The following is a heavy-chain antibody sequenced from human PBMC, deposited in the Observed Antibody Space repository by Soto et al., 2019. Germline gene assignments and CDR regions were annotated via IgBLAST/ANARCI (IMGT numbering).Heavy chain of an antibody. J-gene: IGHJ3*02. CDR3: ARDPNKYFSSRRSGFDI. CDR2: ISDVGSNK. D-gene: IGHD3-3*01. V-gene: IGHV3-30-3*01. Sequence: QVQLEESGGGVVQSGRSLRLSCAASGFTFNFFSLHWVRQAPGKGLEWVAVISDVGSNKYYADFVKGRFTISRDNSKNTLYLEMNSLRTEDTAVYYCARDPNKYFSSRRSGFDIWGQGTMVTVSS. CDR1: GFTFNFFS.